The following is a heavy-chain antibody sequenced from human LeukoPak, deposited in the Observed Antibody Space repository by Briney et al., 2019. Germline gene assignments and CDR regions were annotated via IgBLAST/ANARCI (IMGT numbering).Heavy chain of an antibody. CDR1: GGSFSGYY. CDR2: INHSGST. CDR3: ARGLAVDY. Sequence: SETLSLTCAIYGGSFSGYYWSWIRQPPGKGLEWIGEINHSGSTNYNPSLKSRVTISVDTSKNQFSLKLSSVTAADTAVYYCARGLAVDYWGQGTLVTVSS. V-gene: IGHV4-34*01. J-gene: IGHJ4*02.